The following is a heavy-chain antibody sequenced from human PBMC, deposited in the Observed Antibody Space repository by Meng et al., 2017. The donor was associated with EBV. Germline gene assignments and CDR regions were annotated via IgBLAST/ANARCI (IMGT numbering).Heavy chain of an antibody. Sequence: QVARGHAAAEVKKPGASVKVSCKASGYTFTGYYMHWVRQAPGQGLEWMGRINPNSGGTNYAQKFQGRVTMTRDTSISTAYMEPSRLRSDDTAVYYCARVGIAVAGTGDYWGQGTLVTVSS. V-gene: IGHV1-2*06. D-gene: IGHD6-19*01. J-gene: IGHJ4*02. CDR3: ARVGIAVAGTGDY. CDR2: INPNSGGT. CDR1: GYTFTGYY.